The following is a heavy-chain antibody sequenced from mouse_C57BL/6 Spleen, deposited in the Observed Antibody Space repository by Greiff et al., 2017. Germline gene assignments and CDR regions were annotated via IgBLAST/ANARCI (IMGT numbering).Heavy chain of an antibody. CDR1: GYTFTDYE. CDR3: TRNDYCFDD. D-gene: IGHD2-4*01. CDR2: IDPETGGT. V-gene: IGHV1-15*01. J-gene: IGHJ2*01. Sequence: VQLQQSGAELVRLGASVTLSCKASGYTFTDYEMHWVKQTPVHGLEWIGAIDPETGGTAYNQKFKGKAILTADKSSSTAYMELRSLTSEDSAVYYCTRNDYCFDDWGQGTTLTVSS.